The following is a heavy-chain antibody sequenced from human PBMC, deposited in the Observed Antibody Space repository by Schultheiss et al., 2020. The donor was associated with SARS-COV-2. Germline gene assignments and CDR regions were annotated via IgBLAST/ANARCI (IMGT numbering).Heavy chain of an antibody. Sequence: SETLSLTCTVSGGSISSYYWSWIRQPPGKGLEWIGYIYYSGSTNYNPSLKSRVTISVDTSKNQFSLKLSSVTAADTAVYYCARETTRYYYYGMDVWGQGTTVTVSS. V-gene: IGHV4-59*12. D-gene: IGHD4-11*01. CDR2: IYYSGST. J-gene: IGHJ6*02. CDR1: GGSISSYY. CDR3: ARETTRYYYYGMDV.